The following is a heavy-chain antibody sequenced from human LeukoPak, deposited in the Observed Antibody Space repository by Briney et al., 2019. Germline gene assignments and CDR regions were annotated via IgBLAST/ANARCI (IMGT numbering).Heavy chain of an antibody. CDR3: ARDFLYGDTRDY. CDR1: GFTYSTYW. D-gene: IGHD2/OR15-2a*01. Sequence: PGGSLRLSCAASGFTYSTYWMSWVRQAPGRGLEWVANIKEDGREKYYVDSVKGRFTISRDNAQSFLYLQMNSLRAEDTAVYYCARDFLYGDTRDYWGQGTLVTVSS. J-gene: IGHJ4*02. V-gene: IGHV3-7*01. CDR2: IKEDGREK.